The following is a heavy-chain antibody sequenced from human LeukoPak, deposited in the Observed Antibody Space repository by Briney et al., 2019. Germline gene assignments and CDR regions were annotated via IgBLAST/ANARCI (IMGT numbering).Heavy chain of an antibody. V-gene: IGHV3-20*04. CDR1: GFTFDDYA. J-gene: IGHJ6*03. Sequence: GESLRLSCAASGFTFDDYAMNWVRQVPGRGLEWVSGINWNGRITEYADSVKDRFTISRQNTKNSLYLYMNNLGGGDTALYFCARGSVQLWLRDTYYYMDVWGKGTTVTASS. D-gene: IGHD5-18*01. CDR3: ARGSVQLWLRDTYYYMDV. CDR2: INWNGRIT.